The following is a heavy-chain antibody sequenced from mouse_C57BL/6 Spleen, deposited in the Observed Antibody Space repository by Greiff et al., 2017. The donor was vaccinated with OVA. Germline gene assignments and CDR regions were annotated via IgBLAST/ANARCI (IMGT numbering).Heavy chain of an antibody. Sequence: DVKLVESGGGLVQPGGSMKLSCVASGFTFSNYWMNWVRQSPEKGLEWVAQIRLKSDNYATHYAESVKGRFTISRDDSKSSVYLQMNNLRAEDTGIYYCTGADYDYDGAWFAYWGQGTLVTVSA. CDR2: IRLKSDNYAT. J-gene: IGHJ3*01. CDR1: GFTFSNYW. D-gene: IGHD2-4*01. V-gene: IGHV6-3*01. CDR3: TGADYDYDGAWFAY.